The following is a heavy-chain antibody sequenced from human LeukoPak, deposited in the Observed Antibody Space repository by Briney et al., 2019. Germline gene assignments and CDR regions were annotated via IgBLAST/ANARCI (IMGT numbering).Heavy chain of an antibody. CDR3: ARESRDGYINYKYYFDY. V-gene: IGHV4-4*07. J-gene: IGHJ4*02. D-gene: IGHD3-10*01. Sequence: SETLSLTCTVSGGSISSYYWSWIRQPAGKGLEWIGRIYTSGSTNYNPSLKSRVTMSVDTSKNQFSLKLSSVTAADTAVYYCARESRDGYINYKYYFDYWGQGTLVTVSS. CDR2: IYTSGST. CDR1: GGSISSYY.